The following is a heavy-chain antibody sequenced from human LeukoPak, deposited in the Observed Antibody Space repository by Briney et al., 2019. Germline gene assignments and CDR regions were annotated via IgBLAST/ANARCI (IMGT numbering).Heavy chain of an antibody. J-gene: IGHJ5*02. D-gene: IGHD2-2*01. Sequence: GASVKVSCKASGYTFTSYAMHWVRQAPGQGLEWMGRINPNSGGTNYAQKFQGRVTMTRDTSISTAYMELSRLRSDDTAVYYCAREGIEDRDQLLKGGNWFDPWGQGTLVTVSS. CDR1: GYTFTSYA. CDR2: INPNSGGT. CDR3: AREGIEDRDQLLKGGNWFDP. V-gene: IGHV1-2*06.